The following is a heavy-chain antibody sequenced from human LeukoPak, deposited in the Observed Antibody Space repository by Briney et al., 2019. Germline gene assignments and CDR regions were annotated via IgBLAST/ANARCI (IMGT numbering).Heavy chain of an antibody. CDR2: IYYSGST. CDR1: GGSISSSSYY. CDR3: ARPGVYNWNDAADAFDI. Sequence: SGTLSLTCTVSGGSISSSSYYWGWIRQPPGKGLEWIGSIYYSGSTYYNPSLKSRVTISVDTSKNQFSLKLSSVTAADTAVYYCARPGVYNWNDAADAFDIWGQGTMVTVSS. V-gene: IGHV4-39*01. D-gene: IGHD1-1*01. J-gene: IGHJ3*02.